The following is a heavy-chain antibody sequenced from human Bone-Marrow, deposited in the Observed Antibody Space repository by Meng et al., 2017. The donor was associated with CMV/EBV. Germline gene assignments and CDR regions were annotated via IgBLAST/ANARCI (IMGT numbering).Heavy chain of an antibody. D-gene: IGHD1-26*01. V-gene: IGHV4-39*02. J-gene: IGHJ4*02. CDR3: ARDAGATDY. CDR2: IYYSGST. CDR1: GGSISSSSYY. Sequence: SETLSLTCTVSGGSISSSSYYWGWIRQPPGKGLEWIGSIYYSGSTYYNPSLKSRVTISVDTSKNQFSLKLSSVTAADTAVYYCARDAGATDYWGQGTLVTVSS.